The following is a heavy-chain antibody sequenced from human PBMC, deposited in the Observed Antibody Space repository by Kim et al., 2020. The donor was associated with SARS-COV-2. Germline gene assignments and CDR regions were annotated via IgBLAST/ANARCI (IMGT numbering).Heavy chain of an antibody. CDR3: ARVFGSSGLDY. V-gene: IGHV4-34*01. D-gene: IGHD6-19*01. J-gene: IGHJ4*02. Sequence: NNSNPSLTGRVTISVDTAKNQFSLKLSSVTAADTAVYYCARVFGSSGLDYWGQGTLVTVSS. CDR2: N.